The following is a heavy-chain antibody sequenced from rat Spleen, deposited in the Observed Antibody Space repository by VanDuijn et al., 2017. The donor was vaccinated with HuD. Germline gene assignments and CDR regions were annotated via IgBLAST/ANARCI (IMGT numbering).Heavy chain of an antibody. CDR2: IWTGGST. Sequence: QVQLKESGPGLVQPSQTLSLTCTVSGFSLTSYNVHWVRQPTGKGLEWMGIIWTGGSTDYNSALKSRLSISRDTSKSQVFLKMNSLQTEDTATYYCAREGKYGYNSFDCWGQGVMVTVSS. CDR1: GFSLTSYN. D-gene: IGHD1-9*01. CDR3: AREGKYGYNSFDC. V-gene: IGHV2-30*01. J-gene: IGHJ2*01.